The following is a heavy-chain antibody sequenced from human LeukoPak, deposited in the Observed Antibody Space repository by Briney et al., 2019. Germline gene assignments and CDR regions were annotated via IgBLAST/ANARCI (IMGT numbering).Heavy chain of an antibody. V-gene: IGHV5-51*01. CDR2: TYPGDSDT. CDR3: ARLLYYYDSSGYYPGGFDY. Sequence: ESLKISCKGSGYSFTSYWIGWVRQMPGEGLGWMGITYPGDSDTRYSPSFQGQVTISADKSISTAYLQWSSLKASDTAMYYCARLLYYYDSSGYYPGGFDYWGQGTLVTVSS. D-gene: IGHD3-22*01. J-gene: IGHJ4*02. CDR1: GYSFTSYW.